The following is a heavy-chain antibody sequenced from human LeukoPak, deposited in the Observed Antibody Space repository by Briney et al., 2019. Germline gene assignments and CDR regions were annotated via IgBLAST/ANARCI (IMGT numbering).Heavy chain of an antibody. Sequence: GGSLRLSCAASGFTFSSYSMNWVRQAPGKGLEWVSSISSSSSYIYYADSVKGRFTISRDNAKNSLDLQLNSLRAEDTGVYYCARDSTYYYDSSGYPPDYWGQGTLVTVSS. CDR2: ISSSSSYI. D-gene: IGHD3-22*01. J-gene: IGHJ4*02. CDR3: ARDSTYYYDSSGYPPDY. V-gene: IGHV3-21*01. CDR1: GFTFSSYS.